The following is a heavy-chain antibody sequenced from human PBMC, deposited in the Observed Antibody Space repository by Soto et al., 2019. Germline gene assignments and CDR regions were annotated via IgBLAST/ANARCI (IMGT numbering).Heavy chain of an antibody. CDR2: IYSGGTA. CDR1: GITASNNY. D-gene: IGHD6-19*01. Sequence: EVQLVESGGGLVQPGGSLRLSCVVSGITASNNYMSWVRLGPGKGLEWVTVIYSGGTAYYADSVKGRFTISRDNSKNTVYLQMNSLRAEDTAVYFCARPFGSGWPYFGMDVWGLGTTVTVSS. J-gene: IGHJ6*02. V-gene: IGHV3-66*04. CDR3: ARPFGSGWPYFGMDV.